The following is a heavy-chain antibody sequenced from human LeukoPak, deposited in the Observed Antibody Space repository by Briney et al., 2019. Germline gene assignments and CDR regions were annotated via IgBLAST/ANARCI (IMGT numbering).Heavy chain of an antibody. V-gene: IGHV4-39*01. CDR2: IYYSGST. Sequence: PSETLSLTCTVSGGSISSSSYYWGWIRQPPGKGLEWIGSIYYSGSTYYNPSLKSRVTISVDTSKNQFSLKLSSVTAADTAVYYCARVRGGGSYSSSWTHIDYWGQGTLVTVSS. CDR1: GGSISSSSYY. CDR3: ARVRGGGSYSSSWTHIDY. J-gene: IGHJ4*02. D-gene: IGHD6-13*01.